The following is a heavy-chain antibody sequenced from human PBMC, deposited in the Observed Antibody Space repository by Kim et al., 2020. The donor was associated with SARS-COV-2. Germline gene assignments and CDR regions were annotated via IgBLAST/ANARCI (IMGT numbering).Heavy chain of an antibody. V-gene: IGHV3-23*01. Sequence: GGSLRLSCVVSGFTFMSYAMSWVRQAPGKGLEWVSGITGSGATTFYADSVKGRFTISRDNSRNTLYLQVNSLRADDTAFYYCAATGYCSGTSCYKDYWGQGTLVTVAS. J-gene: IGHJ4*02. CDR3: AATGYCSGTSCYKDY. CDR2: ITGSGATT. D-gene: IGHD2-2*01. CDR1: GFTFMSYA.